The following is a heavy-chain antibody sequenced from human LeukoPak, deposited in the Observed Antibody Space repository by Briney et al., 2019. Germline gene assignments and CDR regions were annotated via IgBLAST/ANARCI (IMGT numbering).Heavy chain of an antibody. J-gene: IGHJ6*03. Sequence: SETLSLTCSVSGASITSRSCHWGWIRQPPGKGLEWIGTISYSGSTDYNASLKSRVTVSVDTSKNQFSLKLSSVTAADTAVYYCARDLTYYDFWSGLYQGGDYYYYMDVWGKGTTVTVSS. D-gene: IGHD3-3*01. CDR2: ISYSGST. CDR1: GASITSRSCH. CDR3: ARDLTYYDFWSGLYQGGDYYYYMDV. V-gene: IGHV4-39*07.